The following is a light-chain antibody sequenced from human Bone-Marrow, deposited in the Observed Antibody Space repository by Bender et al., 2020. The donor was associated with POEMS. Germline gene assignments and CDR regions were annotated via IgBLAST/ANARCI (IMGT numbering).Light chain of an antibody. Sequence: QSALTQPASVSGSPGQSITISCTGTSSDVGSSNLVSWYQQLPGKAPKVVIYEATERPSGVSDRFSGSKSANTASQTISGLQAEDEADYYCCAYAGSGTWVFGGGTKLTVL. J-gene: IGLJ3*02. CDR1: SSDVGSSNL. V-gene: IGLV2-23*01. CDR3: CAYAGSGTWV. CDR2: EAT.